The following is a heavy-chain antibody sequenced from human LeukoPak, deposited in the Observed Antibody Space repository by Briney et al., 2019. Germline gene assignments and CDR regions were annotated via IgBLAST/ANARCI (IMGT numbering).Heavy chain of an antibody. Sequence: RSSETLSLTCTVSGGSISSSSYYWGWIRQPPGKGLEWIGSIDDSGSTYYNPSLKSRVTISVDTSKNQFSLKLSDVTAAATAVYYSPRFSSYYDSSGSSRSFAPPGQGTLVTASS. CDR2: IDDSGST. CDR1: GGSISSSSYY. CDR3: PRFSSYYDSSGSSRSFAP. J-gene: IGHJ5*02. D-gene: IGHD3-22*01. V-gene: IGHV4-39*01.